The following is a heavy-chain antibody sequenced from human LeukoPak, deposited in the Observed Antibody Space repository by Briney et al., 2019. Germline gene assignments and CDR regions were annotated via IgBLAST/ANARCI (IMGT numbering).Heavy chain of an antibody. D-gene: IGHD3-22*01. CDR2: ICYSGST. CDR3: ARAEFLQTKNYDDSSGYSGRARKNTRFDY. Sequence: SETLSLTCTVSGGSISSSSYYWGWIRQPPGKGLEWIGSICYSGSTYYNPSLKSRVTISVDTSKNQFSLKLSSVTAADTAVYYCARAEFLQTKNYDDSSGYSGRARKNTRFDYWGQGTLVTVSS. V-gene: IGHV4-39*07. J-gene: IGHJ4*02. CDR1: GGSISSSSYY.